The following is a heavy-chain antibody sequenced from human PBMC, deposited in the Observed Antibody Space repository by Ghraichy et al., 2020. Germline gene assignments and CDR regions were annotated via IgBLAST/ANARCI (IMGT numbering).Heavy chain of an antibody. D-gene: IGHD3-22*01. CDR1: GGSFSGYY. J-gene: IGHJ4*02. CDR3: ARAPYYYDSRWGYFDY. V-gene: IGHV4-34*01. Sequence: LETLSLTCAVYGGSFSGYYWSWIRQPPGKGLEWIGEINHSGSTNYNPSLKSRVTISVDTSKNQFSLKLSSVTAADTAVYYCARAPYYYDSRWGYFDYWGQGTLVTVSS. CDR2: INHSGST.